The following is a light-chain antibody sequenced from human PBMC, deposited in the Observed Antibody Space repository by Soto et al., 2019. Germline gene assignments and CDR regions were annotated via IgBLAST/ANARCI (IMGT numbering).Light chain of an antibody. CDR2: GAS. Sequence: EIVLTQSPGTLSLSPGERATLSCRASQSVSAGHLAWYQQKPGQAPRLLIYGASSRATGIPDRFSGSGSGTDFTLTISRLQPEDFAVYFCQQYGSSPLTCGGGTKVEIK. V-gene: IGKV3-20*01. CDR1: QSVSAGH. J-gene: IGKJ4*01. CDR3: QQYGSSPLT.